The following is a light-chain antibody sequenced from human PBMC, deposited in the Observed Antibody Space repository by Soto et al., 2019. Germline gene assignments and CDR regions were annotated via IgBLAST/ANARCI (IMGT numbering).Light chain of an antibody. CDR1: SSDVGSYNR. Sequence: QSALTQPPSVSGSPGQSVTISCTGTSSDVGSYNRVSWYQQPPGTAPKLMIYEVSNRPSGVPDRFSGSKSGNTASLTISGLQAEDEADYYCSSYTSSSTFRVVVFGGGTQLTVL. V-gene: IGLV2-18*02. CDR2: EVS. J-gene: IGLJ2*01. CDR3: SSYTSSSTFRVVV.